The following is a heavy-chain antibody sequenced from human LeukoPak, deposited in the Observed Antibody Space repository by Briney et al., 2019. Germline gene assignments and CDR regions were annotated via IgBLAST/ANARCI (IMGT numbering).Heavy chain of an antibody. J-gene: IGHJ6*03. Sequence: GGSLRLSCAASGFTFSSYAMSWVRQAPGKGLEWVSAISGSGGSTYYADSVKGRFTISRDNSKNTLYLQMNSLGAEDTAVYYCAKSPAAHAYYYYYYYMDVWGKGTAVTVSS. D-gene: IGHD2-2*01. CDR2: ISGSGGST. CDR3: AKSPAAHAYYYYYYYMDV. CDR1: GFTFSSYA. V-gene: IGHV3-23*01.